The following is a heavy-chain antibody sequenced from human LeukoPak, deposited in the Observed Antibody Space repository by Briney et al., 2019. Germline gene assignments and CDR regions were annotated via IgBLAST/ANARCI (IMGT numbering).Heavy chain of an antibody. D-gene: IGHD2-21*01. CDR3: ARDILYYYGMDV. CDR1: GFTFSSYS. V-gene: IGHV3-53*01. J-gene: IGHJ6*02. Sequence: PGGSLRLSCAASGFTFSSYSMSWVRQAPGKGLEWVSVIYRGGSTYYADSVKGRFTISRNNSKNTLYLQMNSLRAEDTAVYYCARDILYYYGMDVWGQGTTVTVSS. CDR2: IYRGGST.